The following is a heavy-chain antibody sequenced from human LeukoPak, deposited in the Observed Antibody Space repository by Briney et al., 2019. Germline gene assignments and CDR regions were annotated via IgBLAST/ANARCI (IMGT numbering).Heavy chain of an antibody. CDR2: ISGSGGST. Sequence: GGSLRLSCAASGFTFSSYAMSWVRQAPGKGLEWVSAISGSGGSTYYADSVKGRFTISRDNSKNTLHLQMNSLRAEDTAVYYCAKYYGSGSYGYYYYMDVWGKGTTVTVSS. V-gene: IGHV3-23*01. J-gene: IGHJ6*03. CDR1: GFTFSSYA. D-gene: IGHD3-10*01. CDR3: AKYYGSGSYGYYYYMDV.